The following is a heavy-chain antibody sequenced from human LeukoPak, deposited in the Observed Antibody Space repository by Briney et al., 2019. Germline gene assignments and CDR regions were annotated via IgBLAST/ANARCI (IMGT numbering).Heavy chain of an antibody. V-gene: IGHV3-30*03. CDR2: ISYEGKSE. CDR1: GFSFSSYG. CDR3: ARGGGNGLYYYMDV. D-gene: IGHD4-23*01. Sequence: PGGSLRLSCAASGFSFSSYGMHWVRQAPGKGLEWVAVISYEGKSEYYADSVKGRFTISRDNSQNTLYLQMSSLRAEDTALYHCARGGGNGLYYYMDVWGKGTTVTVSS. J-gene: IGHJ6*03.